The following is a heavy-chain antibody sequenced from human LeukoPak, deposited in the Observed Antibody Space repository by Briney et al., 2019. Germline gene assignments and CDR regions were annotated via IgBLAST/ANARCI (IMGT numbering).Heavy chain of an antibody. Sequence: GGSLRLSRADSGFPFSDYYMSWIRQAPGKGLGWISYITTSDTTIYYADSVKGRFTISRDNAKNSLYLQMNSLRAEDTAVYYCARDDRLERPSFDIWGQGTMVTVSS. J-gene: IGHJ3*02. CDR1: GFPFSDYY. CDR3: ARDDRLERPSFDI. V-gene: IGHV3-11*01. CDR2: ITTSDTTI. D-gene: IGHD1-1*01.